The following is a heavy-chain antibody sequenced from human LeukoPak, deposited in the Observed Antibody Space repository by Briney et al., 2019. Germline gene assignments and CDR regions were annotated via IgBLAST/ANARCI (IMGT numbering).Heavy chain of an antibody. J-gene: IGHJ3*02. CDR3: ARGPYYYGSGNAFDI. Sequence: SETLSLTCAVYGGSFSGYYWSWIRQPPGKGLEWIGEINHSGSTNYNPSLKSRVTISVDTSKNQFSLKLSSMTAADTAVYYCARGPYYYGSGNAFDIWGQGTMVTVSS. CDR2: INHSGST. V-gene: IGHV4-34*01. CDR1: GGSFSGYY. D-gene: IGHD3-10*01.